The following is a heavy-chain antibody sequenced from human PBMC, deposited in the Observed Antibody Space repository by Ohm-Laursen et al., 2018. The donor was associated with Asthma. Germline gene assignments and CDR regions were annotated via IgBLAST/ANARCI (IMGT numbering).Heavy chain of an antibody. D-gene: IGHD3-3*01. CDR3: ARGMLISGVVITAYDN. CDR2: ISWNSGSI. Sequence: SLRLSCAASGFTFDDYAMHWVRQAPGKGLEWVSGISWNSGSIGYADSVKGRFTVSRDNAKNSMDLQMDRLRAEDTAVYYCARGMLISGVVITAYDNWGQGVLVNVSS. V-gene: IGHV3-9*01. CDR1: GFTFDDYA. J-gene: IGHJ4*02.